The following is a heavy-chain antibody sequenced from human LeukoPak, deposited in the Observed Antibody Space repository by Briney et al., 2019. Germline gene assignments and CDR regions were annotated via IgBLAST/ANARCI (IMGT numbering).Heavy chain of an antibody. CDR1: GFTFSSYS. CDR3: ARVATTYYYYYGMDV. J-gene: IGHJ6*02. CDR2: ISSSSSYI. Sequence: PGGSLRLSCAASGFTFSSYSMNWVRQAPGKGLEWVSSISSSSSYIYYADSVKGRFTISRDNAKNSLYLQMNSLRAEDTAVYYCARVATTYYYYYGMDVWGQGTTVTVSS. D-gene: IGHD5-24*01. V-gene: IGHV3-21*01.